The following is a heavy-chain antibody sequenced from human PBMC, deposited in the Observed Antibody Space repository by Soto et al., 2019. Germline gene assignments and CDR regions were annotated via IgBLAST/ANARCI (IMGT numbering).Heavy chain of an antibody. CDR3: ARDLIFTTKGGYYYYGMDV. V-gene: IGHV3-30-3*01. CDR1: VFTFSSYW. CDR2: ITYDGSIT. Sequence: GGSLRLSCAASVFTFSSYWMHWVRQAPGKGLVWVSRITYDGSITYYADSVKGRFTISRDNSKNTLYLQMNSLRAEDTAVYYCARDLIFTTKGGYYYYGMDVWGQGTTVTVSS. D-gene: IGHD3-22*01. J-gene: IGHJ6*02.